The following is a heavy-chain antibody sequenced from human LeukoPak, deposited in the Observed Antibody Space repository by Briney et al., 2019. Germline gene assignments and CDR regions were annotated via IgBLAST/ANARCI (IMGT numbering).Heavy chain of an antibody. V-gene: IGHV4-59*01. CDR3: ASYLGGYSYGEDHYYFDY. D-gene: IGHD5-18*01. CDR1: GGSISSYY. J-gene: IGHJ4*02. Sequence: SETLSLTCTVSGGSISSYYWSWIRQPPGKGLEWIGYIYYSGSTNYNPSLTNQVTISVDTAKNQFALKLSSVTAADTAVYYCASYLGGYSYGEDHYYFDYWGQGTLVTVSS. CDR2: IYYSGST.